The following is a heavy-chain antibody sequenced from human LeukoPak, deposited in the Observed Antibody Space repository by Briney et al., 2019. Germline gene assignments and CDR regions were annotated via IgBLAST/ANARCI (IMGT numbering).Heavy chain of an antibody. CDR1: GFTFSSYA. V-gene: IGHV3-30-3*01. J-gene: IGHJ6*02. CDR3: ARVFSTERWLHRYYYYGMDV. CDR2: ISYDGSNK. D-gene: IGHD5-24*01. Sequence: GGSLRLSCAASGFTFSSYAMHWVRQAPGKGLEWVAVISYDGSNKYYADSVKGRFTISRDNSKNTLYLQMNSLRAEDTAVYYCARVFSTERWLHRYYYYGMDVWGQGTTVTVSS.